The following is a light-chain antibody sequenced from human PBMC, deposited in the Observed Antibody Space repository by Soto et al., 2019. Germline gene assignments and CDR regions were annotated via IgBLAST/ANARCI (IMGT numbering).Light chain of an antibody. V-gene: IGKV3-15*01. CDR3: QQYDEWPLT. CDR2: DAF. Sequence: EKVMTQSPATLSVSPGERATLSCRARQNVKTRLAWYQQKPGQAPRLLIYDAFTRATGIPARFSGSASGTEFTLTISILQSEDLSVYDCQQYDEWPLTFGGGTKVEIK. CDR1: QNVKTR. J-gene: IGKJ4*01.